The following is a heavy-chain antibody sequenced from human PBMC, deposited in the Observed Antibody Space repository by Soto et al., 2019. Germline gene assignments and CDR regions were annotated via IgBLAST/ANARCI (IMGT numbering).Heavy chain of an antibody. CDR3: ARVRGTAGKRYFDY. J-gene: IGHJ4*02. CDR2: TYYSGST. V-gene: IGHV4-59*01. D-gene: IGHD6-13*01. Sequence: QVQLQESGPRLVKPSETLSLTCTVSGGSMIAYYWNWMRQPPGKELQWIGYTYYSGSTTYNPSLKSRFTISVDSSKNKFCLKLDSVTPADTAVYYCARVRGTAGKRYFDYWGPGTLVTVSS. CDR1: GGSMIAYY.